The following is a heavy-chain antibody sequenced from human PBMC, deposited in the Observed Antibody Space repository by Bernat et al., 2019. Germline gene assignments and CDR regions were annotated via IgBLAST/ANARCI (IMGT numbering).Heavy chain of an antibody. CDR3: TTRGRIAARPIYY. V-gene: IGHV3-73*02. CDR2: IRSKANSYAT. CDR1: GFTFSGSA. Sequence: VQLVESGGGLVQPGGSLKLSCAASGFTFSGSAMHWVRQASGKGLEWVGRIRSKANSYATAYAASVKGRFTISRDDSKNTAYLQMNSLKTEDTAVYYCTTRGRIAARPIYYWGQGTLVTVSS. J-gene: IGHJ4*02. D-gene: IGHD6-6*01.